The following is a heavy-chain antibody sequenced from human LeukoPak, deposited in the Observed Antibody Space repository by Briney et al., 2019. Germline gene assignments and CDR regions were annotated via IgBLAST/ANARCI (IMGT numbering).Heavy chain of an antibody. CDR3: ATGGYSGYYYGMDV. J-gene: IGHJ6*02. CDR1: GFTFGSYA. D-gene: IGHD5-12*01. Sequence: GGSLRLSCAASGFTFGSYAMHWVRQAPGKGLEWVAVISYDGSNKYYADSVKGRFTISRDSSKNTLYLQMNSLRAEDTAVYYCATGGYSGYYYGMDVWGQGTTVTVSS. V-gene: IGHV3-30-3*01. CDR2: ISYDGSNK.